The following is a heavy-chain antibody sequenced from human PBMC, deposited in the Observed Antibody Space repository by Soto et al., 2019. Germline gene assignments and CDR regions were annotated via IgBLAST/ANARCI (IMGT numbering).Heavy chain of an antibody. J-gene: IGHJ6*02. V-gene: IGHV6-1*01. CDR3: ARDRMITFGGVIVSHYYYGMDV. D-gene: IGHD3-16*02. CDR1: GDSVSSNSAA. Sequence: PSQTLSLTCAISGDSVSSNSAAWNWIRQSPSRGLEWLGRTYYRSKWYNDYAVSAKSRITINPDTSKNQFSLQLNSVTPEDMAVYYCARDRMITFGGVIVSHYYYGMDVWGQGTTVTVSS. CDR2: TYYRSKWYN.